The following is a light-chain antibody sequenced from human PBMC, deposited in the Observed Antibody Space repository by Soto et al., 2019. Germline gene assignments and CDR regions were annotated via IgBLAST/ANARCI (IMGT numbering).Light chain of an antibody. V-gene: IGKV3-20*01. CDR3: QQYGSSPPWT. CDR1: QSISSNY. J-gene: IGKJ1*01. CDR2: GAS. Sequence: EIVLTQSPGTLSLSPGERATLSCTTSQSISSNYLAWYQQKPGQAPRLLIFGASSRATGIPDRFSGSGSGTDFTLTISGLEPEDFAVYYCQQYGSSPPWTFGQGTKVDIK.